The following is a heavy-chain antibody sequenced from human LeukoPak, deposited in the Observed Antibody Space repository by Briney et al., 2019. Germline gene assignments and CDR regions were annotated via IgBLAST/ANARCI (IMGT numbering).Heavy chain of an antibody. CDR2: TSDSGGST. CDR1: GFTFSTYV. Sequence: AGGSLRLSCAASGFTFSTYVMNWVRQAPGKGLEWVSTTSDSGGSTYYADSVKGRFTISRDNSKSTLYLQMNSLRADDTAVYYCGRYYVMDVWGQGTSVTVSS. CDR3: GRYYVMDV. J-gene: IGHJ6*02. V-gene: IGHV3-23*01.